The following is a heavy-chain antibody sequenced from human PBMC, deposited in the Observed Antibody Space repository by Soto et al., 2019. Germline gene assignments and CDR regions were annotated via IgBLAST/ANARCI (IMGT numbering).Heavy chain of an antibody. J-gene: IGHJ4*01. CDR1: GGTFSSYA. CDR3: ARALIWDTTIGSKFDN. V-gene: IGHV1-69*13. Sequence: ASVKVSCKASGGTFSSYAISWVRQAPGQGLEWMGGIIPIFGTANCAQKFQGRVTITADESTSTAYMELSSLRSEDTAVYYCARALIWDTTIGSKFDNWGQGTLVTVAS. D-gene: IGHD5-18*01. CDR2: IIPIFGTA.